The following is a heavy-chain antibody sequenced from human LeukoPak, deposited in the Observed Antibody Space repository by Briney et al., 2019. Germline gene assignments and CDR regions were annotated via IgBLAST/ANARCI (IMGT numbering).Heavy chain of an antibody. CDR2: ISSSSSYI. CDR3: ARLAYCGGDCYSYLSGFDL. Sequence: GGSLRLSCAASGFTFSSYSMNWVRQAPGKGLEWVSSISSSSSYIYYADSVKGRFTISRDNAKNSLYLQMNSLRAEDTAVYYCARLAYCGGDCYSYLSGFDLWGRGTLVTVSS. D-gene: IGHD2-21*02. CDR1: GFTFSSYS. J-gene: IGHJ2*01. V-gene: IGHV3-21*01.